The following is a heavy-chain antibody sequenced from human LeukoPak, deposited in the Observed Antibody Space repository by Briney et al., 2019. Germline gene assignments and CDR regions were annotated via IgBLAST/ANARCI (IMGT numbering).Heavy chain of an antibody. Sequence: GGSLRLSCAASGFTFSSYAMHWVRQAPGKGLEWVAVISYDGSNKYYADSVKGRFTISRDNSKNTLYLQMNSLRAEDTAVYYCARKTLMVRELFGWFDPWGQGTLVTVSS. J-gene: IGHJ5*02. V-gene: IGHV3-30*01. CDR2: ISYDGSNK. CDR1: GFTFSSYA. D-gene: IGHD3-10*01. CDR3: ARKTLMVRELFGWFDP.